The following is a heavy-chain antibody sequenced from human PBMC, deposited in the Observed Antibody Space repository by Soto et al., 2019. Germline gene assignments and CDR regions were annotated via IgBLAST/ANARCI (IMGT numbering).Heavy chain of an antibody. V-gene: IGHV3-53*01. D-gene: IGHD2-21*01. J-gene: IGHJ3*02. CDR2: IYSGGSI. CDR1: GFTVSSNY. CDR3: ARESGEPTGRDALDI. Sequence: GGSLRLSCAASGFTVSSNYMSWVRQAPGKGLEWVSVIYSGGSIYYADSVKGRFTISRDNSKNTLYLQMNSLRAEDTAVYYCARESGEPTGRDALDIWGHGTLVTHSS.